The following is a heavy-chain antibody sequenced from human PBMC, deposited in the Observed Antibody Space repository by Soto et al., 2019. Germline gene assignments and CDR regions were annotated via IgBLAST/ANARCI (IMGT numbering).Heavy chain of an antibody. CDR2: IYYSGST. CDR3: ASNFFAAAHGDDAFDI. J-gene: IGHJ3*02. CDR1: GGSISSGGYY. D-gene: IGHD2-2*01. Sequence: QVQLQESGPGLVKPSQTLSLTCTVSGGSISSGGYYWSWIRQHPGKGLEWIWYIYYSGSTYYNPSLKSRVTISVDTSKNQFSLKLSSVTAADTAVYYCASNFFAAAHGDDAFDIWGQGTMVTVSS. V-gene: IGHV4-31*03.